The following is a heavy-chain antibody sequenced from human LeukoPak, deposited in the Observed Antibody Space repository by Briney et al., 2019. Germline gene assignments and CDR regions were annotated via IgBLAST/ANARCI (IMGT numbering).Heavy chain of an antibody. V-gene: IGHV1-69*13. CDR2: IIPIFGTA. CDR1: GGTFSSYA. D-gene: IGHD3-10*01. J-gene: IGHJ6*03. CDR3: ARGLSEVRGVISRGYYYYYMDV. Sequence: GASVKVSCKASGGTFSSYAISWVRQAPGQGLEWMGGIIPIFGTANYAQKFQGRVTITADESTSTAYMELSSLRSEDTAVYYCARGLSEVRGVISRGYYYYYMDVWGKGTPVTVSS.